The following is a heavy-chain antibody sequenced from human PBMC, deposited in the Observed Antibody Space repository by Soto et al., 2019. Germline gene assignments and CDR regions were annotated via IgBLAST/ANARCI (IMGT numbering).Heavy chain of an antibody. Sequence: QVQLQQWGAGLLKPSETLSLTCAVYGGSFSGYYWSWIRQPPGKGLEWIGEINHSGSTNYNPSLKSRVTISVDTSKNQFTLKLSYVTAADTAVYYCASGLSRKYFQHCGQGTLVTVSS. CDR1: GGSFSGYY. J-gene: IGHJ1*01. CDR2: INHSGST. CDR3: ASGLSRKYFQH. V-gene: IGHV4-34*01.